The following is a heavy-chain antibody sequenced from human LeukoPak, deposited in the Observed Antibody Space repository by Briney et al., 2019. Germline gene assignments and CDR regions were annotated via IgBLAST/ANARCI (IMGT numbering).Heavy chain of an antibody. D-gene: IGHD3-22*01. Sequence: SVKVSCKASGGTFSSYAISWVRQAPGQGLEWMGGIIPIFGTANYAQKFQGRVTITADESTSTAYMELSSLRSEDTAVYYCASLYDSSGYTDPFDYWGQGTLVTVSS. CDR2: IIPIFGTA. CDR1: GGTFSSYA. CDR3: ASLYDSSGYTDPFDY. J-gene: IGHJ4*02. V-gene: IGHV1-69*13.